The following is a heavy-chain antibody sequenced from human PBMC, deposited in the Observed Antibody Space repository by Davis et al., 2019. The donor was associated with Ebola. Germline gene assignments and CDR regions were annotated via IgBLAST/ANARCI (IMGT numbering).Heavy chain of an antibody. CDR2: ISAGGGST. J-gene: IGHJ4*02. Sequence: GESLKISCAASGFTFSSYVLTWVRQAPGKGLEWVSSISAGGGSTYYADSVKGRFTISRDNSKNTLYLQMSSLRAEDTAIYYGARNYGDGGWGQGTLVTVSS. CDR3: ARNYGDGG. V-gene: IGHV3-23*01. CDR1: GFTFSSYV. D-gene: IGHD4-17*01.